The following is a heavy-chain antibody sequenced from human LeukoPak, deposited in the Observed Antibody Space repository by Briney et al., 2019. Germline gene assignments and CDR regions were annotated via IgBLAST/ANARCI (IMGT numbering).Heavy chain of an antibody. V-gene: IGHV1-2*02. D-gene: IGHD4-23*01. J-gene: IGHJ4*02. Sequence: ASVKVSCKASGYTFTDYYMHWVRQAPGQGLEWMGWVNPNSGGTNFAQKFQGRVTLTRDTSISTAYMELSRLRSDDTAVYYCAISDYGGKSPPLDYWGQGTLVTVSS. CDR1: GYTFTDYY. CDR2: VNPNSGGT. CDR3: AISDYGGKSPPLDY.